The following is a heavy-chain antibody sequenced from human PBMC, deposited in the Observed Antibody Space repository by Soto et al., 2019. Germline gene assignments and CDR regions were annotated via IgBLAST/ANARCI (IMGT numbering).Heavy chain of an antibody. CDR2: ISYDVSDT. CDR3: AYWGGRSTTTFFSGPYDY. CDR1: GFTFNNYG. D-gene: IGHD2-2*01. Sequence: PGGSLRLSCAASGFTFNNYGLHWVRQAPGKGLEWVAVISYDVSDTYYTDSVKGRFSISRDDSKNTFYLQMNSLRTEDTAIYYFAYWGGRSTTTFFSGPYDYWGQGTLVTVSS. V-gene: IGHV3-30*03. J-gene: IGHJ4*02.